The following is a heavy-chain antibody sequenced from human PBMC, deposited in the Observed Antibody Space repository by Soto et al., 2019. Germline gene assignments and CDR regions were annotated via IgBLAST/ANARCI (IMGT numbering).Heavy chain of an antibody. D-gene: IGHD3-9*01. CDR3: AKVVKGSTPDMYYDILTGLDY. CDR1: GFTFSSYG. CDR2: ISYDGSNK. V-gene: IGHV3-30*18. J-gene: IGHJ4*02. Sequence: GGSLRLSCAASGFTFSSYGMHWVRQAPGKGLEWVAVISYDGSNKYYADSVKGRFTISRDNSKNTLYLQMNSLRAEDTAVYYCAKVVKGSTPDMYYDILTGLDYWGQGTLVTVSS.